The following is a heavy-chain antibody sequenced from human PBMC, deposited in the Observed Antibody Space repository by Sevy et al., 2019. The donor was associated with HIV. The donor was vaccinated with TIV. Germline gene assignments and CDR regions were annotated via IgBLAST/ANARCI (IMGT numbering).Heavy chain of an antibody. D-gene: IGHD3-10*02. CDR1: GFSFSRHA. J-gene: IGHJ5*02. Sequence: GGSLRLSCVASGFSFSRHAMHWVRQAPGKGLEWVAVMAFDETTRYYADSVRGRFTISRDDSKSTLYLQMTSLGTDDTAVYYCVRDRGYDINLFEEAYNWFDAWGQGTLVTVSS. V-gene: IGHV3-30-3*01. CDR2: MAFDETTR. CDR3: VRDRGYDINLFEEAYNWFDA.